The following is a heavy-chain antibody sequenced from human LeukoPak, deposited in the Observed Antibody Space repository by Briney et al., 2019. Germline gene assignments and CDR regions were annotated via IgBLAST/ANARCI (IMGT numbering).Heavy chain of an antibody. D-gene: IGHD5-12*01. Sequence: ASAKVSCKASGYTFTGYYMHWVRQAPGQGLEWMGWINPNSGGTNYAQKFQGRVTMSRDTSFSTAYMELSRLRYDDTAVYYCARVGYSGYDFGWFDPWGQGTLVTVSS. CDR2: INPNSGGT. CDR3: ARVGYSGYDFGWFDP. V-gene: IGHV1-2*02. CDR1: GYTFTGYY. J-gene: IGHJ5*02.